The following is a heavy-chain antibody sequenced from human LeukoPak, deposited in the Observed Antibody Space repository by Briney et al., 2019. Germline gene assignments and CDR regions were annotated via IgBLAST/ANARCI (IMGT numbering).Heavy chain of an antibody. CDR1: GGSISYYY. J-gene: IGHJ5*02. V-gene: IGHV4-59*01. Sequence: SETLSLTCTVSGGSISYYYWTWIRQSPGKGLEWIGQIYYTGSTYYNPSLKRRVTTSVDTSRNQFSLNLTSVTAADTAVYYCARGGTYNDILSFDPWGQGTLVTVSS. D-gene: IGHD3-9*01. CDR2: IYYTGST. CDR3: ARGGTYNDILSFDP.